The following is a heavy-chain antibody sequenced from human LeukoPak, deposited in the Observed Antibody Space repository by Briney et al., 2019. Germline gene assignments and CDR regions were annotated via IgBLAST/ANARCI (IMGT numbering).Heavy chain of an antibody. D-gene: IGHD5-24*01. CDR3: ARHGAGRWLQSGFDY. J-gene: IGHJ4*02. CDR2: IYYSGST. V-gene: IGHV4-39*01. Sequence: SETLSLTCTVSGGSISSSSYYWGWIRQPPGKGLEWIGSIYYSGSTYYNTSLKSRVTISVDTSKNQSSVKLSSVPAADTAVYYCARHGAGRWLQSGFDYWGQGTLVTVSS. CDR1: GGSISSSSYY.